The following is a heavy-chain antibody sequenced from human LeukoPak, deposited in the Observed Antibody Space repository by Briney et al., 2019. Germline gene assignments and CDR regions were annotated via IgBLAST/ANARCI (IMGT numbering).Heavy chain of an antibody. CDR1: GGSFSGYY. CDR3: ARAGWATVTKGSWFDP. D-gene: IGHD4-17*01. CDR2: INHSGST. V-gene: IGHV4-34*01. J-gene: IGHJ5*02. Sequence: SETLSLTCAVYGGSFSGYYWSWIRQPPGKGLEWIGEINHSGSTNYNPSLKSRVTISVDTFKNQFSLKLSPVTAADTAVYYCARAGWATVTKGSWFDPWGQGTLVTVSS.